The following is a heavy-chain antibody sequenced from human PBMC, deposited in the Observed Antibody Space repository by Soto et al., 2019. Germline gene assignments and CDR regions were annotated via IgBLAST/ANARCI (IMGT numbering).Heavy chain of an antibody. CDR1: GLTFSSYG. J-gene: IGHJ4*02. Sequence: GGSLRLSCAASGLTFSSYGMHWVRQAPGKGLEWVAVISYDGSNKYYADSVKGRFTISRDNSKNTLYLQMNSLRAEDTAVYYCAKDTNHGGNSMYYFDYWGQGTLVTSPQ. V-gene: IGHV3-30*18. CDR2: ISYDGSNK. CDR3: AKDTNHGGNSMYYFDY. D-gene: IGHD2-21*02.